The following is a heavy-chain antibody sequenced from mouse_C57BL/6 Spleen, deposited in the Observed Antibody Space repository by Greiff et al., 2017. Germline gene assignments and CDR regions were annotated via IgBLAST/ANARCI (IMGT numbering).Heavy chain of an antibody. V-gene: IGHV2-3*01. J-gene: IGHJ3*01. CDR3: AKDDYASWFAY. Sequence: LQRVESGPGLVAPSQSLSITCTVSGFSLTSYGVSWVRQPPGQGLEWLGVIWGVVGTHYHSALIYRLSISKDNSKSQVFLKLNRLQTDDTATYYCAKDDYASWFAYWGQGTLVTVSA. CDR1: GFSLTSYG. CDR2: IWGVVGT. D-gene: IGHD2-4*01.